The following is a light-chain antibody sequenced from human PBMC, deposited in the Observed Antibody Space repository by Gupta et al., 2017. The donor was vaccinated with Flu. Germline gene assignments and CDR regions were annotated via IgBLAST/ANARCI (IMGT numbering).Light chain of an antibody. CDR1: TDVGGYNS. Sequence: TDVGGYNSVSWFQQHPGEVPKLLIYEVTIRPSGVSDRFSGSKSGNTASLTISGLQPEDEADYYCASYTRNTTPYVFGIGTKVTVL. CDR2: EVT. J-gene: IGLJ1*01. CDR3: ASYTRNTTPYV. V-gene: IGLV2-14*03.